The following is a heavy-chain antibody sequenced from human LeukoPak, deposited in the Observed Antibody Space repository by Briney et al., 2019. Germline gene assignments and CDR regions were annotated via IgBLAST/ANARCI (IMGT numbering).Heavy chain of an antibody. V-gene: IGHV3-33*06. CDR2: IWYDGSNK. D-gene: IGHD5-18*01. CDR3: AKDCDTAMPPSGLLDY. J-gene: IGHJ4*02. CDR1: GFTFSSYG. Sequence: GRSLRLSCAASGFTFSSYGMHWVLQAPGKGLEWVAVIWYDGSNKYYADSMKGRFTISRDNSKNTLYLQMNSLRAEDTAVYYCAKDCDTAMPPSGLLDYWGQGTLVTVSS.